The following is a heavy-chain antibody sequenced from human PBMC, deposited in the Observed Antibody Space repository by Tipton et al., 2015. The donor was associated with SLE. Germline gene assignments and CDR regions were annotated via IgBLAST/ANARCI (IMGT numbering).Heavy chain of an antibody. CDR2: ISSSSSTI. D-gene: IGHD1-14*01. CDR3: ARDLPTGFYYYYGMDV. V-gene: IGHV3-48*01. J-gene: IGHJ6*02. Sequence: LSLTCAASGFTFSSYSMNWVRQAPGKGLEWVSYISSSSSTIYYADSVKGRFTISRDNAKNSLYLQMNSLRAEDTAVYYCARDLPTGFYYYYGMDVWGQGTTVTVSS. CDR1: GFTFSSYS.